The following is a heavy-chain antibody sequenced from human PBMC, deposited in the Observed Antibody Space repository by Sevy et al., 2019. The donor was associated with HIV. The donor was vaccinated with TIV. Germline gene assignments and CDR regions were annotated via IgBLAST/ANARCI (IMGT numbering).Heavy chain of an antibody. CDR1: GGSLSGYY. V-gene: IGHV4-34*01. J-gene: IGHJ5*02. Sequence: SETLSLTCAVYGGSLSGYYWSWIRQSPGKGLEWIGEVDRSGSNKYNPSSKSRVIISVDTSKKQSSLKLTSVTAADTAVYYCARGSGYSSSWNSGGWFDPWGLGTLVTVSS. CDR2: VDRSGSN. CDR3: ARGSGYSSSWNSGGWFDP. D-gene: IGHD6-13*01.